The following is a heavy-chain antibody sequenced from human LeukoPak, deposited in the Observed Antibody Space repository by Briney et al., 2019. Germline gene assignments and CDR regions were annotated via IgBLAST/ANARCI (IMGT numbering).Heavy chain of an antibody. CDR2: IYYSGST. CDR1: GGSISSGDYY. J-gene: IGHJ4*02. V-gene: IGHV4-30-4*01. Sequence: SQTLSLTCTVSGGSISSGDYYWSWVRQPPGTGLEWIGYIYYSGSTYYNPSLKSRVTISVDTSKNQFSLKLSSVTAADTAVYYCASSYCSSTSCYNEGYYFDYWGQGTLVTVSS. D-gene: IGHD2-2*02. CDR3: ASSYCSSTSCYNEGYYFDY.